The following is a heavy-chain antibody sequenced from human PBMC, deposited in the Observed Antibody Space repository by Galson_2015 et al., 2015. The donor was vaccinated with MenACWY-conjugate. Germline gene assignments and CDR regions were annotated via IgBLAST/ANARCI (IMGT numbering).Heavy chain of an antibody. V-gene: IGHV3-48*04. Sequence: SLRLSCAASGFTFSSYSMNWVRQAPGKGLEWVSYISSSSSTIYYADSVKGRFTISRDNAKNSLYLQMNSLRAEDTAVYYCARGVTGYYYYGMDVWGQGTTVTVSS. J-gene: IGHJ6*02. CDR2: ISSSSSTI. CDR1: GFTFSSYS. CDR3: ARGVTGYYYYGMDV. D-gene: IGHD4-23*01.